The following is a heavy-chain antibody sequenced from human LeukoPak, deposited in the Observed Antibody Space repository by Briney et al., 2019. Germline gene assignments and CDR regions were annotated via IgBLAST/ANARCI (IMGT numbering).Heavy chain of an antibody. J-gene: IGHJ4*02. V-gene: IGHV3-7*01. CDR2: INQDGSGK. D-gene: IGHD4-17*01. Sequence: PGGSLRLSCVASGFNFSTYLMTWVRQAPGKGLEWVANINQDGSGKYYVDSVKGRFTMSRDNAKNSLYLQMSSLRAEDTAMYYCARDFAVTSDYWGQGTLVTVSS. CDR3: ARDFAVTSDY. CDR1: GFNFSTYL.